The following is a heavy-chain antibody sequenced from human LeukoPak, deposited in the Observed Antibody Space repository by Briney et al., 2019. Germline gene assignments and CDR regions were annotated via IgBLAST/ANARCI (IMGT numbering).Heavy chain of an antibody. CDR1: GYTFIDYY. D-gene: IGHD3-10*02. J-gene: IGHJ4*02. CDR2: INPNSGGT. CDR3: ARGYVLEGTDY. V-gene: IGHV1-2*02. Sequence: ASAKVSCKASGYTFIDYYMHWVRQAPGQGLEWMGWINPNSGGTNYAQKFQGRVTMTRDTSISAAYLELSRLRSDDTAVYYCARGYVLEGTDYWGQGTLVTVSS.